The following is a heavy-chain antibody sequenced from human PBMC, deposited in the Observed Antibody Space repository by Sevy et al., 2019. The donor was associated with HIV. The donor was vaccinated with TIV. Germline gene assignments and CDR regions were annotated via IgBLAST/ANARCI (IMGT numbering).Heavy chain of an antibody. CDR1: GGTFSTYG. CDR3: AKERGEHCSGGSCYFAY. D-gene: IGHD2-15*01. V-gene: IGHV1-69*13. Sequence: ASVKVSCKASGGTFSTYGISWVRQAPGQGLEWMGGTIPIFGTANYAQKFQGRVTITADESTSKVYMDLSSLRSEDTAVYYCAKERGEHCSGGSCYFAYWGQGTLVTVSS. J-gene: IGHJ4*02. CDR2: TIPIFGTA.